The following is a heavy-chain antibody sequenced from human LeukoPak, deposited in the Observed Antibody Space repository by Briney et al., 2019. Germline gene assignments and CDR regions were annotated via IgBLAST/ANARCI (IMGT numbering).Heavy chain of an antibody. D-gene: IGHD2-21*01. CDR3: ARVFGY. CDR1: GFTFNAYS. J-gene: IGHJ4*02. V-gene: IGHV3-48*04. CDR2: ISGSGNTL. Sequence: PGGSLRLSCAASGFTFNAYSMNWVRQAPGKGLEWVASISGSGNTLHYADSVKGRFTISRDNAKTSLYLQMNSLRAEDTAVYYCARVFGYWGQGTLVTVSS.